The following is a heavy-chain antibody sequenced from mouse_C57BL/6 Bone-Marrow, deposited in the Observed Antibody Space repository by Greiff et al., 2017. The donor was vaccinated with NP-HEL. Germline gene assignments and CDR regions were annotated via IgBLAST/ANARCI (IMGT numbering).Heavy chain of an antibody. CDR3: ARGPYGNYVGYFDD. CDR2: ISDDGSDP. D-gene: IGHD2-1*01. CDR1: GFTFSSYA. Sequence: EVQLVESGGGLVKPGGSLKLSCAASGFTFSSYAMSWVRQTPEKRLEWVATISDDGSDPYYPDNVKGRFTISRDNAKTTLYLQMSQLKSEDTAMYYCARGPYGNYVGYFDDWGQCTTLTVSS. V-gene: IGHV5-4*01. J-gene: IGHJ2*01.